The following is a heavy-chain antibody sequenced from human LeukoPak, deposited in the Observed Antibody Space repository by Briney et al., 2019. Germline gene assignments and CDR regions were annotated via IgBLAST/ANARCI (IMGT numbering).Heavy chain of an antibody. CDR2: IYYSGST. D-gene: IGHD6-13*01. V-gene: IGHV4-61*01. J-gene: IGHJ4*02. CDR1: GDSISRSTYY. Sequence: SETLSLTCTVSGDSISRSTYYWAWIRQPPGKGLEWIGYIYYSGSTNYNPSLKSRVTISVDTSKNQFSLKLSSVTAADTAVYYCARERAAPDPYYFDYWGQGTLVTVSS. CDR3: ARERAAPDPYYFDY.